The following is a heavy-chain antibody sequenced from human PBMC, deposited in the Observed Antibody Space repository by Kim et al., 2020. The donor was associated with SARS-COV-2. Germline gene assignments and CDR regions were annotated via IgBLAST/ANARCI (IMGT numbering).Heavy chain of an antibody. J-gene: IGHJ6*02. Sequence: GGSLRLSCAASGFTFDDYAMHWVRQAPGKGLEWVSGISWNSGSIGYADSVKGRFTISRDNAKNSLYLQMNSLRAEDTALYYCAKDLSPGIYYYYGMDVWGQGTTVTVSS. CDR1: GFTFDDYA. D-gene: IGHD3-10*01. CDR3: AKDLSPGIYYYYGMDV. V-gene: IGHV3-9*01. CDR2: ISWNSGSI.